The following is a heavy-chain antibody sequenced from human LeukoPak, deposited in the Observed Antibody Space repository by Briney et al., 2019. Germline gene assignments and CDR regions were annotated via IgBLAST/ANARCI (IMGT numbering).Heavy chain of an antibody. Sequence: GESLKISCKRSGYSFTSYWIGWVRQMPGKGLEWMGIIYPGDSDTRYSPSFQGQVTISADKSISTAYLQWSSLKASDTAMYYCARLMHSFSYYYDSSGYYYIDYWGQGTLVTVSS. CDR3: ARLMHSFSYYYDSSGYYYIDY. D-gene: IGHD3-22*01. V-gene: IGHV5-51*01. CDR2: IYPGDSDT. CDR1: GYSFTSYW. J-gene: IGHJ4*02.